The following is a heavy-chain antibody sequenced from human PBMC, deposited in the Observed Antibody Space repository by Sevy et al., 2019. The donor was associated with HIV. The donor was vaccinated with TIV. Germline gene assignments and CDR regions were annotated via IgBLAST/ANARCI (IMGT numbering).Heavy chain of an antibody. CDR1: GFTFSTYD. V-gene: IGHV3-30*18. J-gene: IGHJ6*02. CDR3: AKNRPPGGSYFSRHGMDV. D-gene: IGHD3-16*01. CDR2: ISHDGGYR. Sequence: GGSLRLSCAASGFTFSTYDMHWVRQAPGKGLEWVAIISHDGGYRYYADSVRGRFSMSRDSSKNTLYLQMSGLSIEDTAVYYCAKNRPPGGSYFSRHGMDVWGRGTTVTVSS.